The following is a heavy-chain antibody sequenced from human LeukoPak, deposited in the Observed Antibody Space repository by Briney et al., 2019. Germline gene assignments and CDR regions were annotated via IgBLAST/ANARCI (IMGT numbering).Heavy chain of an antibody. CDR3: ARKRGYSYGYFNYYYYYMDV. Sequence: SETLSLTCTVSGFSISSGFYWGWIRQPPGKSLEWIGTIHGGGSTNYNPSLKSRVTISVDTSKNQFSLKLSSVTAADTAVYYCARKRGYSYGYFNYYYYYMDVWGKGTTVTISS. V-gene: IGHV4-38-2*02. CDR1: GFSISSGFY. D-gene: IGHD5-18*01. CDR2: IHGGGST. J-gene: IGHJ6*03.